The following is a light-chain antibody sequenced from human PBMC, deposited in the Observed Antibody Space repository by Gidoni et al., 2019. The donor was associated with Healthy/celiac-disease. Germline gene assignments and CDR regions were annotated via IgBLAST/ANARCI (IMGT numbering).Light chain of an antibody. CDR2: DAS. CDR1: QSFSSY. V-gene: IGKV3-11*01. Sequence: EIVFTQSPATLSLSPGERATLSCRASQSFSSYLAWYQQKPGQAPRLLIYDASNRATGIPARFSGSGSGTDFTLTISSLEPEDFAVYYCQQRSNWPPFTFGPGTKVDIK. J-gene: IGKJ3*01. CDR3: QQRSNWPPFT.